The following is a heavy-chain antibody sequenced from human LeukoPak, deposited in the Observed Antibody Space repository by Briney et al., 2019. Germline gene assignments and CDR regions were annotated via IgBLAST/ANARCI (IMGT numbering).Heavy chain of an antibody. D-gene: IGHD4-11*01. J-gene: IGHJ6*02. V-gene: IGHV3-33*01. CDR3: ATAHYSSDYYYGMDV. Sequence: SCKASGGTFSSYAISWVRQAPGKGLEWVAVIWYDGSNKYYADSVKGRFTISRDNSKNTLYLQMNSLRAEDTAVYYCATAHYSSDYYYGMDVWGQGTTVTVSS. CDR1: GGTFSSYA. CDR2: IWYDGSNK.